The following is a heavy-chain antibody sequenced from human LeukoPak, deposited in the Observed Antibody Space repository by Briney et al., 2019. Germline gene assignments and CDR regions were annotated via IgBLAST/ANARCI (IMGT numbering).Heavy chain of an antibody. CDR1: GFTFSSYS. D-gene: IGHD6-19*01. V-gene: IGHV3-48*02. J-gene: IGHJ4*02. CDR3: ARDYRSSSGWTVDY. Sequence: GGSLRLSCAVSGFTFSSYSMNWVRQAPGKGLEWVSYISTSSSTIYYADSVKGRFTIFRDSAKNSLYLQMNSLRDEDTAVYYCARDYRSSSGWTVDYWGQGTLVTVSS. CDR2: ISTSSSTI.